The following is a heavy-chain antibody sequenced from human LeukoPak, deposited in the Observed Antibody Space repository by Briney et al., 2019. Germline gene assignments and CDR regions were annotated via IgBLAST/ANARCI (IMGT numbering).Heavy chain of an antibody. D-gene: IGHD3-10*01. J-gene: IGHJ4*02. CDR2: IYYSGST. CDR3: ARVGYGSGSYYDY. Sequence: PSETLSLTCTVSGGSISSYYWSWIRQPPGKGLEWIGYIYYSGSTNYNPSLKSRVTISVDTSKNQFSLKLSSVTAADTAVYYCARVGYGSGSYYDYWGQGTLVTVSS. V-gene: IGHV4-59*01. CDR1: GGSISSYY.